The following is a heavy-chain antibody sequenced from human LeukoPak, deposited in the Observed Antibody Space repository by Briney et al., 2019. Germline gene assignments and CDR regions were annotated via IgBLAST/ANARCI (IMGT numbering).Heavy chain of an antibody. J-gene: IGHJ4*02. CDR1: AFTFNNYD. D-gene: IGHD3-10*01. Sequence: GGSLRLSCAASAFTFNNYDMHWVRQAPGKGLDWVAFIRYDGSNKYYADFVKGRFTISRDNSKNTLYLLMNSLRAEDTAVYYCAKDSGSYYTSDCWGQGTLVTVSS. CDR2: IRYDGSNK. V-gene: IGHV3-30*02. CDR3: AKDSGSYYTSDC.